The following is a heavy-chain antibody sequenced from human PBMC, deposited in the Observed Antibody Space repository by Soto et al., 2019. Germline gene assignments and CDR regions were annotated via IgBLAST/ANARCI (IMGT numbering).Heavy chain of an antibody. J-gene: IGHJ4*02. D-gene: IGHD3-10*01. Sequence: QLQVSGTEVVKLSETLSLTCTVSGGSMSSHYWAWLRQSPGQGLEWIGYIYYSGSTKSNPSLNGRLTMSVDTSKNQFSLNLRSVTVADTAVYYWATQRLGEFGSHVDHWCQGTLVSVSS. CDR1: GGSMSSHY. CDR3: ATQRLGEFGSHVDH. CDR2: IYYSGST. V-gene: IGHV4-59*11.